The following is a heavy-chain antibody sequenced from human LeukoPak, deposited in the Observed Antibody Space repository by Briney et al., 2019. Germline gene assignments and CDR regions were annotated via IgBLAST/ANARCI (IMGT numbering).Heavy chain of an antibody. D-gene: IGHD6-19*01. CDR1: GFTFDDYA. Sequence: PGGSLRLSCAASGFTFDDYAMHWVRQGPGKGLEWVSGISWNSGSIGYADSVKGRLTTSSDNAKNSLYLQMNSLRAEDTALYYCAKDKARYSSGWYYFDYWGQGTLVTVSS. CDR2: ISWNSGSI. CDR3: AKDKARYSSGWYYFDY. J-gene: IGHJ4*02. V-gene: IGHV3-9*01.